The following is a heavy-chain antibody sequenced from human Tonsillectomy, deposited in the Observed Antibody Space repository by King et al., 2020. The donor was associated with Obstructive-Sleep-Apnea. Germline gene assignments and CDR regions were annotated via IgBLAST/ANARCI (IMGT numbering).Heavy chain of an antibody. J-gene: IGHJ1*01. V-gene: IGHV1-24*01. Sequence: QVQLVESGAEVKKPGASVKVSCKVSGYTLTELSMHWVRQAPGKGLEWMGGFVAEDDETNYAQKFQGKVTMTEETSTDTAYMGLSSLRSEDTAVYYCATGGGRATGTVSFSEYFHHWGQGTLVTVSS. D-gene: IGHD6-13*01. CDR1: GYTLTELS. CDR3: ATGGGRATGTVSFSEYFHH. CDR2: FVAEDDET.